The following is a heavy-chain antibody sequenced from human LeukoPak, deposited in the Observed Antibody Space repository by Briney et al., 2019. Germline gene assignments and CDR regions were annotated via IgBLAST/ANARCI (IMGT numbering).Heavy chain of an antibody. J-gene: IGHJ5*02. CDR1: GYTFTGYY. CDR3: ARDTRPFAGFDP. D-gene: IGHD3-3*02. CDR2: INPNSGGT. V-gene: IGHV1-2*02. Sequence: ASVKISCKASGYTFTGYYMHWVRQAPGQGLEWMGWINPNSGGTNYAQKFQGRVTITADESTSTAYMELSSLRSEDTAVYYCARDTRPFAGFDPWGQGTLVTVSS.